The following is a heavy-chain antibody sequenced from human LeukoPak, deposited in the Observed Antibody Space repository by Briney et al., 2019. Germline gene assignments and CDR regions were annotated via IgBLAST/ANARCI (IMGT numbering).Heavy chain of an antibody. CDR2: IYYSGST. J-gene: IGHJ4*02. Sequence: SETLSLTCTVSGGSISISSYYWSWIRQPPGKGLEWIGYIYYSGSTTYNPSLKSRVTISVDTSKNKFSLKLSSVTAADTAVYYCARVPISTTARGYFDYWGQGTLVTVSS. CDR3: ARVPISTTARGYFDY. CDR1: GGSISISSYY. V-gene: IGHV4-61*01. D-gene: IGHD4-17*01.